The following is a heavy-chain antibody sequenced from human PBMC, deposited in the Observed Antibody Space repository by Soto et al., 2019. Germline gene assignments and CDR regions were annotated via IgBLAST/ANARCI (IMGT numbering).Heavy chain of an antibody. CDR2: ISSRGSSI. J-gene: IGHJ6*02. CDR1: GFTFSDYC. CDR3: ARGYYDFWSGYYISPYGMDV. Sequence: PGGSLRRSWGVSGFTFSDYCMSWSRQAPGKGLEWVSYISSRGSSIYYADSVKGRFTISRDNAKNSLYLQMNGLRAEDTAVYHCARGYYDFWSGYYISPYGMDVWGQGTTVTVS. V-gene: IGHV3-11*01. D-gene: IGHD3-3*01.